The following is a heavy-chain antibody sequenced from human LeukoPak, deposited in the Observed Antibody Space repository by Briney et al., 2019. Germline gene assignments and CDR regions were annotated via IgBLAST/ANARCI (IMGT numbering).Heavy chain of an antibody. CDR2: IYHSGST. D-gene: IGHD1-26*01. CDR1: GVSISTGGYS. CDR3: AKEGGSIVGGTIPFDH. V-gene: IGHV4-30-2*01. J-gene: IGHJ4*02. Sequence: SETLSLTCAVSGVSISTGGYSWSWIRQPPGKGLEWIGYIYHSGSTYYNPSLKSRVTISVDRSKNLFSLKLTSVTAADTAKYYCAKEGGSIVGGTIPFDHWGQGTLVTVSS.